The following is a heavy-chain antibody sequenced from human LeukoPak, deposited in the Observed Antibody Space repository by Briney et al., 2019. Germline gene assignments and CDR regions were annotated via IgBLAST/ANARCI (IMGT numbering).Heavy chain of an antibody. V-gene: IGHV4-30-4*08. J-gene: IGHJ4*02. Sequence: SETLSLTCAVYGGSFSGYYWSWIRQPPGKGLEWIGYIYYTGSTYYNPSLKSRVTISIDTSKNQFSLKLSSVTAADTAVFYCAMSSSSAPFYFDYWGQGTLVTVSS. CDR3: AMSSSSAPFYFDY. D-gene: IGHD6-6*01. CDR1: GGSFSGYY. CDR2: IYYTGST.